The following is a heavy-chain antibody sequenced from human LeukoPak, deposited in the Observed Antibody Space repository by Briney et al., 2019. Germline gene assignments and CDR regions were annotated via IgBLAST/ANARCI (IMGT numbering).Heavy chain of an antibody. V-gene: IGHV1-69*05. CDR3: ARGHSSSSRIWFDP. Sequence: GSSVKVSCKASGGTFSSYAISWVRQAHGQGLEWMGGIIPIFGTANYAQKFQGRVTITTDESTSTAYMELSSLRSEDTAVYYCARGHSSSSRIWFDPWGQGTLVTVSS. D-gene: IGHD6-6*01. CDR1: GGTFSSYA. CDR2: IIPIFGTA. J-gene: IGHJ5*02.